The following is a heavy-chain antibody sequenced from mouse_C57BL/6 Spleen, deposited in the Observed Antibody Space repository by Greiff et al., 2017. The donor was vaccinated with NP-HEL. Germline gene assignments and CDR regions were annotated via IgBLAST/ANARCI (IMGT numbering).Heavy chain of an antibody. CDR1: GYTFTSYW. Sequence: VQLKQPGAELVKPGASVKLSCKASGYTFTSYWMHWVKQRPGQGLEWIGMIHPNSGSTNYNEKFKSKATLTVDKSSSTAYMQLSSLTSEDSAVYYCARATTARGYAMDYWGQGTSVTVSS. V-gene: IGHV1-64*01. CDR2: IHPNSGST. D-gene: IGHD3-2*01. J-gene: IGHJ4*01. CDR3: ARATTARGYAMDY.